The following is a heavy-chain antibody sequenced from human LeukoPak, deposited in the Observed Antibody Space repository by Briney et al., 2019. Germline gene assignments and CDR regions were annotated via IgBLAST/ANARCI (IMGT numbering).Heavy chain of an antibody. Sequence: PGVSLRLSCAASGFTFSSYGMQWLRKAPGKGLVGWAFIRYGDSNKYYADSVKGRLTISRDNSKNTLYLQMNSLRAEDTAVYYCAKVLDFWSGHYVDYWGQGTLVTVSS. CDR2: IRYGDSNK. CDR1: GFTFSSYG. D-gene: IGHD3-3*01. V-gene: IGHV3-30*02. J-gene: IGHJ4*02. CDR3: AKVLDFWSGHYVDY.